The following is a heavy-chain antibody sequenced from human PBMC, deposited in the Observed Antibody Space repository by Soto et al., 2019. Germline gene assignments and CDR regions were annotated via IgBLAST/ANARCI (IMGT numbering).Heavy chain of an antibody. J-gene: IGHJ4*02. D-gene: IGHD3-16*02. Sequence: SVKVSCKASGGTFSSYTISWVRQAPGQGLEWMGRIIPILGIANYAQKFQGRVTITADKSTSTAYMELSSLRSEDTAVYYCATKLGYSFPAPFDYWGQGTLVTVSS. CDR3: ATKLGYSFPAPFDY. CDR1: GGTFSSYT. CDR2: IIPILGIA. V-gene: IGHV1-69*02.